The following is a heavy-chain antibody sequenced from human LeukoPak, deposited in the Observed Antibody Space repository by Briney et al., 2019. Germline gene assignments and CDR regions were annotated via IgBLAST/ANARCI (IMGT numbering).Heavy chain of an antibody. CDR3: AMVLWQSGRPGP. CDR1: GGSLINYY. Sequence: PSETLSRTCALYGGSLINYYWSWIRQSPGKGLEWIGDIDHSGGTSYNPALRSRVTMSIDPSRNQFYLKINSVTASDTAVYYCAMVLWQSGRPGPWDQGSLVTVSS. V-gene: IGHV4-34*01. CDR2: IDHSGGT. J-gene: IGHJ5*02. D-gene: IGHD4/OR15-4a*01.